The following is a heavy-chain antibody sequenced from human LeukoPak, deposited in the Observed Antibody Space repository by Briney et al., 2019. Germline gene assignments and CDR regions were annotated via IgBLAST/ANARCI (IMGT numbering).Heavy chain of an antibody. CDR2: ISGSGGRT. CDR1: GFTFDNSA. Sequence: SGGSLRLSCAASGFTFDNSAMNWVRQAPGKGLEWDSGISGSGGRTNYADSVKGRFTISRDNSKNTLHLQMNSLRAEDTAVYYCAFSRALDYWGQGTLVTVS. V-gene: IGHV3-23*01. D-gene: IGHD2/OR15-2a*01. J-gene: IGHJ4*02. CDR3: AFSRALDY.